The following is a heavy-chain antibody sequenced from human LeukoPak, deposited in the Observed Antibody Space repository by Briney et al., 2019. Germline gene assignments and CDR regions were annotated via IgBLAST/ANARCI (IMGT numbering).Heavy chain of an antibody. D-gene: IGHD3-3*01. Sequence: TVKVSCKASGGTFSSYAISWVRQAPGQGLEWMGGIIPIFGTANYAQKFQGRVTITADESTSTAYMELSSLRSEDTAVYYCATIEITILSSHFDYWGQGTLVTVSS. CDR2: IIPIFGTA. CDR3: ATIEITILSSHFDY. CDR1: GGTFSSYA. J-gene: IGHJ4*02. V-gene: IGHV1-69*13.